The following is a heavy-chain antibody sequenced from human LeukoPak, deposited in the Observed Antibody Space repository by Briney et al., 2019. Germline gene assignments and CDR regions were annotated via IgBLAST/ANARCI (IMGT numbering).Heavy chain of an antibody. CDR3: AREAEYQYYYYYGMDV. CDR2: ISYDGSNK. D-gene: IGHD2-2*01. V-gene: IGHV3-30*03. Sequence: PGGSLRLSCAASGFTFSSYGMHWVRQAPGKGLEWVAVISYDGSNKYYADSVKGRFTISRDNSKNTLYLQMNSLRAEDTAVYYCAREAEYQYYYYYGMDVWGQGTTVTVSS. J-gene: IGHJ6*02. CDR1: GFTFSSYG.